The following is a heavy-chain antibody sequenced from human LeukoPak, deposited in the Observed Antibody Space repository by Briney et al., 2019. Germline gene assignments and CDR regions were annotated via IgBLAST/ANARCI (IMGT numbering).Heavy chain of an antibody. J-gene: IGHJ4*02. Sequence: SETLSLTCTVSGGSITTYYWSWIRQPPGEGLEYIGQIHFSGSANYNPSLESRVAMSLDASKNQFSQKVSSVTAADTAVYYCARIGRPGVVIYYFDYWGQGTLVTVSS. CDR2: IHFSGSA. CDR1: GGSITTYY. CDR3: ARIGRPGVVIYYFDY. D-gene: IGHD3-3*01. V-gene: IGHV4-59*01.